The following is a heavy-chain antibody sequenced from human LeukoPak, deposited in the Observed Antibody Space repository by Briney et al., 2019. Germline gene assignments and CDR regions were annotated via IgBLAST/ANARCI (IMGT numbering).Heavy chain of an antibody. D-gene: IGHD3-10*01. CDR1: GGSISSYY. CDR2: IYYSGST. Sequence: SETLSLTCTVSGGSISSYYWSWIRQPPGKGLEWIGYIYYSGSTHYNPSLKSRVTISVDTSKNQFSLKLSSVTAADTAVYYCARDWGAAYYYGSGSYSRDYGMDVWGQGTTVTVSS. CDR3: ARDWGAAYYYGSGSYSRDYGMDV. J-gene: IGHJ6*02. V-gene: IGHV4-59*01.